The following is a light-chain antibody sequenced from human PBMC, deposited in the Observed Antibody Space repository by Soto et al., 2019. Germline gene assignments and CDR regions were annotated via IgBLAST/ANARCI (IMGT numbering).Light chain of an antibody. J-gene: IGKJ4*01. CDR1: QSVRSW. CDR2: DAS. Sequence: DIQMTQSAATLSASVGDRVTITCRASQSVRSWLAWYQQKPGTAPKLLIFDASRLESGVPSRFSGSASGTEFTLTISSLQPDDFATYYCQQYDNYPLTFGGGTRWISN. CDR3: QQYDNYPLT. V-gene: IGKV1-5*01.